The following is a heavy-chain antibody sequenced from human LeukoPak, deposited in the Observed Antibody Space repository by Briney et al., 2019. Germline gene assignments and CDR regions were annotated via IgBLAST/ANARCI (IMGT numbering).Heavy chain of an antibody. J-gene: IGHJ4*02. Sequence: GSLRLSCAASGFTFSSYWLSWVRQAPGKGLEWVASIEQDGSQKYYVDSVRGRFTISRDNAKNSVYLQTNSLRVEDTAVYCCARNSGSNPFDYWGQGTLVTVSS. CDR1: GFTFSSYW. D-gene: IGHD1-26*01. CDR2: IEQDGSQK. CDR3: ARNSGSNPFDY. V-gene: IGHV3-7*01.